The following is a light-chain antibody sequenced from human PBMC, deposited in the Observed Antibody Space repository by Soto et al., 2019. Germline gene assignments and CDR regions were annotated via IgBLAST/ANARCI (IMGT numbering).Light chain of an antibody. V-gene: IGLV2-23*01. CDR1: SSDVGSYNL. Sequence: QSVLTQPASVAVSPGQSITIACTGTSSDVGSYNLVSWYQQHPGKAPKLMIYEGSKRPSGVSNRFSGSKSGNTSSLTISGLQAEAEADYYCCSFAGSSTWLYGGGTKLTVL. J-gene: IGLJ3*02. CDR2: EGS. CDR3: CSFAGSSTWL.